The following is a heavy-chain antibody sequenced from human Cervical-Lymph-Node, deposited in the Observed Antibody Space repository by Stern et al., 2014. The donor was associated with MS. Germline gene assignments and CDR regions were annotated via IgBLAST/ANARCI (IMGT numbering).Heavy chain of an antibody. D-gene: IGHD1-14*01. V-gene: IGHV5-51*01. CDR1: GYQFSIYW. CDR3: ARQTTAWASDV. CDR2: IYPGDSEP. Sequence: EVQLVESGAELIRPGESLKISCKGSGYQFSIYWIAWVRQMPRKGLEWMGIIYPGDSEPRSSPSFQGKVTMSADKSTSTAYLQWSSLNASDTAMYFCARQTTAWASDVWGQGTLVTVSS. J-gene: IGHJ4*02.